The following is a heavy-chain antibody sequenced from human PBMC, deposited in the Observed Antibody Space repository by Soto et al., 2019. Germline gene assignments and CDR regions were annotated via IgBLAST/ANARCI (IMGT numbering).Heavy chain of an antibody. CDR3: ARVEDYGVDY. J-gene: IGHJ4*02. CDR1: GGSISSGGYY. Sequence: SETLSLTCTVSGGSISSGGYYWSWIRQHPGKGLEWVGYIYYSGSTYYNPSLKSRVTISVDTSKNQFPLKLSSVTAADTAVYYCARVEDYGVDYWGQGTQVTVSS. CDR2: IYYSGST. D-gene: IGHD4-17*01. V-gene: IGHV4-31*03.